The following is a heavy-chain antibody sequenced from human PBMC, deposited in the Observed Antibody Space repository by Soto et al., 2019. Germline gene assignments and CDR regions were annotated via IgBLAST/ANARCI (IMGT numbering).Heavy chain of an antibody. V-gene: IGHV4-39*01. CDR1: GGSISSSSYY. D-gene: IGHD1-1*01. J-gene: IGHJ4*02. CDR2: IYYSGST. CDR3: ARPRELESVLFDY. Sequence: SETLSLTCTVSGGSISSSSYYWGWIRQPPGKGLEWIGSIYYSGSTYYNPSLKSRVTISVDTSKNQFSLKLSSVTAADTAVYYCARPRELESVLFDYWGQGTLVTVSS.